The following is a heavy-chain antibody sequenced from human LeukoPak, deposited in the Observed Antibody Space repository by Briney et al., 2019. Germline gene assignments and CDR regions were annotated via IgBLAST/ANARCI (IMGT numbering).Heavy chain of an antibody. J-gene: IGHJ5*02. V-gene: IGHV3-66*01. CDR3: ARDSWEVTEGTRWFDP. CDR2: IYSGGDT. D-gene: IGHD4-11*01. Sequence: GGSLRLSCAASGFTVSSNYMSWVRQAPGKGLEWVSVIYSGGDTYYADSVKGRFTISRDNSKNTLYLQMNSLRAEDTAVYYCARDSWEVTEGTRWFDPWGQGTLVTVSS. CDR1: GFTVSSNY.